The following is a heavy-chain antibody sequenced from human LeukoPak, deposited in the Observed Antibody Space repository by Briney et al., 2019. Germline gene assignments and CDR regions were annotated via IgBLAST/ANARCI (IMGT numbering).Heavy chain of an antibody. CDR1: GYTFTSYD. Sequence: ASVKVSCKASGYTFTSYDINWVRQATGQGLEWMGWMNPNSGNTGYAQKFQGRVTMTRNTSISTAYTELSSLRSEDTAVYYCARVRGEQLVVYWFDPWGQGTLVTVSS. V-gene: IGHV1-8*01. J-gene: IGHJ5*02. CDR2: MNPNSGNT. D-gene: IGHD6-6*01. CDR3: ARVRGEQLVVYWFDP.